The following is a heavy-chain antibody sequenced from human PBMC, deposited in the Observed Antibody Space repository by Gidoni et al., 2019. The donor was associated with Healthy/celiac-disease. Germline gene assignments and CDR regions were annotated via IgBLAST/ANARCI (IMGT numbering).Heavy chain of an antibody. J-gene: IGHJ6*02. CDR1: GSTFSRYA. Sequence: QVQLVQSGAEVKKPGSSVKVSCKASGSTFSRYAISWVRQAPGQGLEWMGGIIPIFGTANYAQKFQGRVTITADESTSTAYMELSSLRSEDTAVYYCASGLIAALSPRGPDYYYYGMDVWGQGTTVTVSS. CDR2: IIPIFGTA. V-gene: IGHV1-69*01. D-gene: IGHD6-13*01. CDR3: ASGLIAALSPRGPDYYYYGMDV.